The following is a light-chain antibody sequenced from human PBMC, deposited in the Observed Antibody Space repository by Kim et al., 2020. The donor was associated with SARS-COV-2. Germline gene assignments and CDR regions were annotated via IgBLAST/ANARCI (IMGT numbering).Light chain of an antibody. CDR1: QSVSSSY. CDR2: GAS. CDR3: QQYNNWPPFT. Sequence: EIVLTQSPGTLSLSPGERATLSCRASQSVSSSYLAWYQQKPGQAPRLLIYGASTRATGAPARFSGSWSGTEFTLTISSLQPEDFAIYFCQQYNNWPPFTFGQGTKLEI. V-gene: IGKV3-15*01. J-gene: IGKJ2*01.